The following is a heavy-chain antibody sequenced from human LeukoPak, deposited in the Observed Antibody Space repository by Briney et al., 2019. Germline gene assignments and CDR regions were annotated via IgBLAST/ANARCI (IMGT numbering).Heavy chain of an antibody. V-gene: IGHV4-34*01. Sequence: SETLSLTCTVSGDSISSYYWSWIRQPPGKGLEWIGEINHSGSTNYNPSLKSRVTISVDTSKNQFSLKLSSVTAADTAVYYCARGINYYGSGSYYFHYYMDVWGKGTTVTVSS. CDR2: INHSGST. CDR1: GDSISSYY. CDR3: ARGINYYGSGSYYFHYYMDV. D-gene: IGHD3-10*01. J-gene: IGHJ6*03.